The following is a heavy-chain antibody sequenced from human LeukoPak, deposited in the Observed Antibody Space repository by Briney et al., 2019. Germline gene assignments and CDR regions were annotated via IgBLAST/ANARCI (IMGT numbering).Heavy chain of an antibody. CDR1: GFTFSSYS. CDR3: ARDRFSGSYSGY. J-gene: IGHJ4*02. V-gene: IGHV3-21*01. D-gene: IGHD1-26*01. CDR2: ISSSSSYI. Sequence: PGGSLRLSCAASGFTFSSYSMNWVRQAPGKGLEWVSSISSSSSYIYYADSVKGRFTISRDNAKNSLYLQMNSLRAEDTAVYYCARDRFSGSYSGYWGQGTPVTVSS.